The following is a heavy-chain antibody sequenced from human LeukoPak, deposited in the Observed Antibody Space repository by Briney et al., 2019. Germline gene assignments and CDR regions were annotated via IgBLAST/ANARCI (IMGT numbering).Heavy chain of an antibody. CDR1: GFTFSSSW. J-gene: IGHJ4*02. V-gene: IGHV3-74*01. D-gene: IGHD2-8*01. CDR2: LNPDGGTT. Sequence: PGGSLRLSCAASGFTFSSSWMHWVRQAPGKGLVWVSRLNPDGGTTTYADSVKGRFTISRDNAKNTLYLEMNSLRVEDTAVYYCVRGLNGLSDYWGQGTLVTVSS. CDR3: VRGLNGLSDY.